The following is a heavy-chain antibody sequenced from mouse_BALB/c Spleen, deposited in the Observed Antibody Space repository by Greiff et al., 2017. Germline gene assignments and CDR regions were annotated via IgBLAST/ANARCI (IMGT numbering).Heavy chain of an antibody. CDR1: GFNIKDYY. CDR3: TRGGTTVVATDFDY. Sequence: EVQLQQSGAELVRSGASVKLSCTASGFNIKDYYMHWVKQRPEQGLEWIGWIDPENGDTEYAPKFKSKATLTVDKSSSTAYMQLSSLTSEDSAVYYCTRGGTTVVATDFDYWGQGTTLTVSS. D-gene: IGHD1-1*01. CDR2: IDPENGDT. J-gene: IGHJ2*01. V-gene: IGHV14-4*02.